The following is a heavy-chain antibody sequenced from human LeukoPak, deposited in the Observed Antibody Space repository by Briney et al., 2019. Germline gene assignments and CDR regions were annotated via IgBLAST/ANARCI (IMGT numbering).Heavy chain of an antibody. J-gene: IGHJ4*02. CDR1: GFTFRNYG. CDR3: ARVLLWFGELSDLYFDY. D-gene: IGHD3-10*01. V-gene: IGHV3-21*05. CDR2: ISSSSSYT. Sequence: PGGSLRLSCAASGFTFRNYGMHYVRQAPGKGLEWVSYISSSSSYTNYADSVKGRFTISRDNAKNSLYLQMNSLRAEDTAVYYCARVLLWFGELSDLYFDYWGQGTLVTVSS.